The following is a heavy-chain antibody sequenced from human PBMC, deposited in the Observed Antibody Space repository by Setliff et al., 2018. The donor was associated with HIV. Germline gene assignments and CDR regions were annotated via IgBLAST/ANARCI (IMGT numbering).Heavy chain of an antibody. V-gene: IGHV1-2*02. J-gene: IGHJ1*01. D-gene: IGHD6-19*01. Sequence: GASVKVSCKASGYTFTGYYVHWVRQAPGQGLEWMGWINPNSGGTNSAQKLQGRVTMTRDTSISTAYMELSRLRSDDTAVYYCARAQGVDGTSWYFQHWGQGTLVTVSS. CDR3: ARAQGVDGTSWYFQH. CDR1: GYTFTGYY. CDR2: INPNSGGT.